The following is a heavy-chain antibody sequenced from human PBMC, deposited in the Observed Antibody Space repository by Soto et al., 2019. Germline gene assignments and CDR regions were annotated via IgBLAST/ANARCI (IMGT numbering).Heavy chain of an antibody. CDR1: GFTFSDHF. V-gene: IGHV3-72*01. J-gene: IGHJ4*02. CDR3: VRVRSYAYFDY. Sequence: EAQLVESGGGLVQPGGSLRLSCAASGFTFSDHFMDWVRQAPGKGLEWVGRSRNKANTYTAEYAASVRGRFTISRDASKNSLYLQMNSLKTEDTAVYYCVRVRSYAYFDYWGQGTLVTVSS. CDR2: SRNKANTYTA. D-gene: IGHD1-26*01.